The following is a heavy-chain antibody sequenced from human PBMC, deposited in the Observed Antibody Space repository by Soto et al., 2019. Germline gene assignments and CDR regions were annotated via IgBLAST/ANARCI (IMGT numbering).Heavy chain of an antibody. D-gene: IGHD6-19*01. CDR2: ISGSGGST. CDR3: ANSLSIAVAGTNY. Sequence: GGSLRLSCAASGFTFSSYAMSWVRQALGKGLEWVSAISGSGGSTYYADSVKGRFTISRDNSKNTLYLQMNSLRAEDTAVYYCANSLSIAVAGTNYWGQGTLVTVSS. V-gene: IGHV3-23*01. CDR1: GFTFSSYA. J-gene: IGHJ4*02.